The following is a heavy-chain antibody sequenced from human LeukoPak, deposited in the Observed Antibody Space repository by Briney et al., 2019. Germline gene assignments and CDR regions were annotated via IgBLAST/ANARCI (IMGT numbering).Heavy chain of an antibody. CDR2: IYHTGST. Sequence: SETLSLTCSVSGDSISSRNWWTWVRQTPEKGLEWIGEIYHTGSTNYNPSVESRVTISIDKSKNQFSLILNSVTAADTALYYCARGMWFDTLFSAFDVWGQGTMVSISS. CDR3: ARGMWFDTLFSAFDV. D-gene: IGHD3-10*01. CDR1: GDSISSRNW. V-gene: IGHV4-4*02. J-gene: IGHJ3*01.